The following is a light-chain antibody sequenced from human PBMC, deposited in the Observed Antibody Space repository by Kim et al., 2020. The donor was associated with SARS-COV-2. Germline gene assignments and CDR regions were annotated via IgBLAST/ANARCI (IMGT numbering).Light chain of an antibody. V-gene: IGKV3-11*01. J-gene: IGKJ1*01. CDR2: DAS. CDR3: QQLSNWPPWT. CDR1: QSVSSY. Sequence: EIVLTQSPATLSLSPGERATLSCRASQSVSSYLAWYQQKPGQAPRLLIYDASNRATGIPARFSGSGSGTDFTLTISSLEPEDFAVYYCQQLSNWPPWTCGQGTKVDIK.